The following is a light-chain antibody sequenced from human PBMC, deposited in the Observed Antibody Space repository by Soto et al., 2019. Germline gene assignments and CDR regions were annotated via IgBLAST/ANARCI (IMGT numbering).Light chain of an antibody. CDR1: SSDVGGYNY. Sequence: QSALTQPASVSGSPGQSITISCTGTSSDVGGYNYVSWYQQHPGKAPKLMIYEVSNRPSGVSNRFSGSKSGNTASLTISLLHAEDEADYYCSSYTSSSTLVFGTGTKVTVL. CDR2: EVS. CDR3: SSYTSSSTLV. V-gene: IGLV2-14*01. J-gene: IGLJ1*01.